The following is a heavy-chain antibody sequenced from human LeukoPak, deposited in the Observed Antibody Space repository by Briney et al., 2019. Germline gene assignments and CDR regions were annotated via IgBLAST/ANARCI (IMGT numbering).Heavy chain of an antibody. Sequence: GGSLRLSCAASGFTFSSYAMSWVRQAPGKGLEWVSAISGSGGSTCYADSVKGRFTISRDNSKNTLYLQMNSLRAEDTAVYYCAKQKGSGWYTEYFQHWGQGTLVTVSS. CDR1: GFTFSSYA. CDR3: AKQKGSGWYTEYFQH. CDR2: ISGSGGST. V-gene: IGHV3-23*01. J-gene: IGHJ1*01. D-gene: IGHD6-19*01.